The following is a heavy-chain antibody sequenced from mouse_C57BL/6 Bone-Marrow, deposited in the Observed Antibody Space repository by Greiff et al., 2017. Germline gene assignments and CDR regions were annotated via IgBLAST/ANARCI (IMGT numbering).Heavy chain of an antibody. CDR3: ARRGYGSSYWYFDV. D-gene: IGHD1-1*01. CDR1: GFTFSSFG. V-gene: IGHV5-17*02. CDR2: ISSGSSTI. Sequence: DVKLVESGGGLVQPGGSRKLSCAASGFTFSSFGMHWVRQAPEKGLEWVAYISSGSSTIYYTDTVKGRFTISRDNPKNTLFLQMTILRSEDTAMYYCARRGYGSSYWYFDVWGAGTTVTVSS. J-gene: IGHJ1*01.